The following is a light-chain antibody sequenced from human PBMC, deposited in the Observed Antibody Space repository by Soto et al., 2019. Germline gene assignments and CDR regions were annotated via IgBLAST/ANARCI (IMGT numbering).Light chain of an antibody. CDR2: GAS. CDR1: QSVSSN. Sequence: EIVMTQSPATLSVSPGERATLSCRASQSVSSNLAWYQQKPGQGPRLLIYGASTRATGIPARFSGSGSGTEFTLTIGSLQSEDFAVYYCQQYNNWPGTFGQGTKVEIK. J-gene: IGKJ1*01. V-gene: IGKV3-15*01. CDR3: QQYNNWPGT.